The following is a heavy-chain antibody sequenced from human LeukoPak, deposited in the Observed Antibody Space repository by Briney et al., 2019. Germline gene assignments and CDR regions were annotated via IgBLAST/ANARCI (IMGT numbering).Heavy chain of an antibody. Sequence: GRSLRLSCAASGFTFSSYGMHWVRQAPGKGLGWVAVISYDGSNKYYADSVKGRFTISRDNSKNTLYLQMNSLRAEDTAVYYCAKGSGYYSYFDYWGQGTLVTVSS. CDR3: AKGSGYYSYFDY. J-gene: IGHJ4*02. D-gene: IGHD3-22*01. CDR1: GFTFSSYG. CDR2: ISYDGSNK. V-gene: IGHV3-30*18.